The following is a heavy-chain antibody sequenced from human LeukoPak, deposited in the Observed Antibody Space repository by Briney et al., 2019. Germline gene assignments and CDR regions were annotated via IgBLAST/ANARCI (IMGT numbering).Heavy chain of an antibody. CDR2: IYSSGSST. CDR1: GYTFTWYY. J-gene: IGHJ4*02. CDR3: ARDSRNEDGYNFDY. D-gene: IGHD5-24*01. V-gene: IGHV1-46*01. Sequence: ASVKVSCKGSGYTFTWYYMHWMRQAPGQGLEWMGVIYSSGSSTSYAQKFQGRVTMTRDTSRSTVYMELSSLRSEDTAVYYCARDSRNEDGYNFDYWGEGTLVTVSS.